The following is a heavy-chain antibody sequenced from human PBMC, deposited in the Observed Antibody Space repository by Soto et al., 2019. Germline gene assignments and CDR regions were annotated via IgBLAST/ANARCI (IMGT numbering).Heavy chain of an antibody. CDR2: IYSSGST. D-gene: IGHD2-15*01. V-gene: IGHV4-31*03. CDR3: TRVVGSGDRWKNWFDP. Sequence: PSETLSLTCTVSGGSISSGGHYWGWIRQHPGKGLEWIGCIYSSGSTYYNPSLKSRLSISVDTSKNQFSLKLSSVSAADTAVYYCTRVVGSGDRWKNWFDPWGQGTLVTVSS. CDR1: GGSISSGGHY. J-gene: IGHJ5*02.